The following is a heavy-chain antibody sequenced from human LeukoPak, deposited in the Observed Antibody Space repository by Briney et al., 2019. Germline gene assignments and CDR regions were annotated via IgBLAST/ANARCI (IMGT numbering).Heavy chain of an antibody. CDR3: ARDQNTMIVVVRYYMDV. CDR2: IRSSGSTT. V-gene: IGHV3-48*04. J-gene: IGHJ6*03. CDR1: GFTFSGYS. Sequence: PGGSLRLSCTASGFTFSGYSMNWVRQAPGKGLEWISYIRSSGSTTYYADSMKGRFTISRDNAKNSLYLQMNSLRAEDTAVYYCARDQNTMIVVVRYYMDVWGKGTTVTVSS. D-gene: IGHD3-22*01.